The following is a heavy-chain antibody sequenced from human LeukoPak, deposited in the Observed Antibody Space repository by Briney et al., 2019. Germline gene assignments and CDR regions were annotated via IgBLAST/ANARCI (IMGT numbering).Heavy chain of an antibody. J-gene: IGHJ1*01. CDR1: GYTFTSYA. V-gene: IGHV1-3*01. CDR2: INAGNGNT. CDR3: ARPPLYSSYFQH. Sequence: ASVKVSCKASGYTFTSYAMHWVRQAPGQRLGWMGWINAGNGNTKYSQKFQGRVTITRDTSASTAYMELSSLRSEDTAMYYCARPPLYSSYFQHWGQGTLVTVSS. D-gene: IGHD6-6*01.